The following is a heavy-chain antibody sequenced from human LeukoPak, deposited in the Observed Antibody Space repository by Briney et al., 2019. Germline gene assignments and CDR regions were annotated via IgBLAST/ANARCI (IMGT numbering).Heavy chain of an antibody. CDR2: ISSSSSYI. V-gene: IGHV3-21*01. CDR1: GFTFSSYS. D-gene: IGHD3-3*01. CDR3: ARAIFGVAKNKRGMDV. Sequence: GSLRLSCAASGFTFSSYSMNWVRQAPGKGLEWVSSISSSSSYIYYADSVKGRFTISRDNAKNSLYLQMNSLRAEDTALYYCARAIFGVAKNKRGMDVWGQGTTVTVSS. J-gene: IGHJ6*02.